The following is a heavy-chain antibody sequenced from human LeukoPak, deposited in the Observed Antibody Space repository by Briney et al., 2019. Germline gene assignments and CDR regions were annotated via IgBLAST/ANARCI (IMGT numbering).Heavy chain of an antibody. J-gene: IGHJ3*02. CDR1: GFTFSSYA. D-gene: IGHD2-21*02. CDR3: AKDLQGVTTGSNAFDI. Sequence: GGSLRLSCAASGFTFSSYAMSWVRQALGKGLEWVSAISGSGGSTYYADSVKGRFTISRDNSKNTLYLQMNSLRAEDTAVYYCAKDLQGVTTGSNAFDIWGQGTMVTVSS. CDR2: ISGSGGST. V-gene: IGHV3-23*01.